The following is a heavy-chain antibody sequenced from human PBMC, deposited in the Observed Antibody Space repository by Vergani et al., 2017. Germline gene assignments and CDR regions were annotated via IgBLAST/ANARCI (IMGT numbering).Heavy chain of an antibody. CDR2: IHPADSDT. CDR1: GYSFTNYW. CDR3: AKLYGRDSSGSKYFDY. J-gene: IGHJ4*02. D-gene: IGHD3-22*01. Sequence: EVQLVQAGAEVKKPGESLKISCQISGYSFTNYWICCVRQMPGKGLEWMGIIHPADSDTRYSPSFQGKVTISVDKSISTAYLQRSSLRASDSAMYYCAKLYGRDSSGSKYFDYWGQGTLVTVSS. V-gene: IGHV5-51*01.